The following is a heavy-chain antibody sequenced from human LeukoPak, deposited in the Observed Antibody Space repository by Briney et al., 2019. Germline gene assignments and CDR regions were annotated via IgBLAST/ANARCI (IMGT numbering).Heavy chain of an antibody. CDR2: IYTSGST. J-gene: IGHJ5*02. D-gene: IGHD1-1*01. CDR1: GGSISSYS. CDR3: ARWNPNWFDP. Sequence: SETLSLTCTVSGGSISSYSWSWIRQPAGKGLEWIGRIYTSGSTNYNPSLKSRVTVSLDTSKNHFSLRLSSETAADTAVYYCARWNPNWFDPWGQGTLVTVSS. V-gene: IGHV4-4*07.